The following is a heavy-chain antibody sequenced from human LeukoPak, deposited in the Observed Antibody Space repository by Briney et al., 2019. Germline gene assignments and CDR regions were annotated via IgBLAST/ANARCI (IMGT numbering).Heavy chain of an antibody. D-gene: IGHD5-12*01. CDR2: IYYSGST. CDR3: ARGRYSDALDI. J-gene: IGHJ3*02. CDR1: GGSISSYY. Sequence: SETLSLTCTVSGGSISSYYWSWIRQPPGKGLEWIGYIYYSGSTNYNPSLKSRVTISVDTSKNQFSLKLSSVTAADTAVYYCARGRYSDALDIWSQGTMVTVSS. V-gene: IGHV4-59*01.